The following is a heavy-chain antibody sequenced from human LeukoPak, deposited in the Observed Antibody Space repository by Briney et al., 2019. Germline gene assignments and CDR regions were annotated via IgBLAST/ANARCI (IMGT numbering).Heavy chain of an antibody. CDR1: GGSISSGSYY. J-gene: IGHJ6*03. V-gene: IGHV4-61*02. D-gene: IGHD3-22*01. CDR3: ARDNYDSSGYSLYYYYYMDV. Sequence: SETLSLTCTVSGGSISSGSYYWSWIRQPAGKGLEWIGRIYTSGSTNYNPSLKSRVTISVDTSKNQFSLKLSSVTAADTAVYYCARDNYDSSGYSLYYYYYMDVWGKGTTVTISS. CDR2: IYTSGST.